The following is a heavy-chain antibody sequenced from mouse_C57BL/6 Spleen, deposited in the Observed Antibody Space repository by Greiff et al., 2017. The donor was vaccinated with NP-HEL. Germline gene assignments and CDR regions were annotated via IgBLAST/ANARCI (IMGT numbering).Heavy chain of an antibody. CDR2: IYPGSGNT. Sequence: QVQLKESGAELVRPGASVKLSCKASGYTFTDYYINWVKQRPGQGLEWIARIYPGSGNTYYNEKFKGKATLTAEKSSSTAYMQLSSLTSEDSAVYFCARERDYHFDYWGQGTTLTVSS. CDR1: GYTFTDYY. CDR3: ARERDYHFDY. V-gene: IGHV1-76*01. D-gene: IGHD2-4*01. J-gene: IGHJ2*01.